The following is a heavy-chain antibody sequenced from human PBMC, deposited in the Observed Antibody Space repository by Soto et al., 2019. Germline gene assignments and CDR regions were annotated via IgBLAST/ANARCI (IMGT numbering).Heavy chain of an antibody. V-gene: IGHV5-10-1*01. CDR2: IDPSDSQT. D-gene: IGHD3-22*01. CDR3: ARQIYDSDTGPNFQYYFDS. Sequence: EESVKISCKGSGYSLAGYWITWVRQKPGKGLEWMGRIDPSDSQTYYSPSFRGHVTISVTKSITTVFLQWSSLRASDTAMYYCARQIYDSDTGPNFQYYFDSWGQGTPVTVSS. J-gene: IGHJ4*02. CDR1: GYSLAGYW.